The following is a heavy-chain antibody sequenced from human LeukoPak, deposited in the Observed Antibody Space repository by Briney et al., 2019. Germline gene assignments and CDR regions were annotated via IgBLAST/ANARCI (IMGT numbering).Heavy chain of an antibody. CDR2: IHTSWTT. D-gene: IGHD5-18*01. CDR1: GVSMSDYY. J-gene: IGHJ4*02. Sequence: TSETLSLTCTVSGVSMSDYYWSFIRQPAGKGLEWIGRIHTSWTTYFNPSLKSRVTISVDTSKNQFSLKLSSVTAADTAVYYCARDYTAPDYWGQGTLVTVSS. CDR3: ARDYTAPDY. V-gene: IGHV4-4*07.